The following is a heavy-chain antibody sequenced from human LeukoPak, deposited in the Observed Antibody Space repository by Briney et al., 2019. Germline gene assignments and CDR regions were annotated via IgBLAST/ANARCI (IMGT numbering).Heavy chain of an antibody. V-gene: IGHV3-23*01. CDR3: AKGYCSSTSCWNWFDP. CDR1: GFTFSSYA. CDR2: ISGGGGST. D-gene: IGHD2-2*01. J-gene: IGHJ5*02. Sequence: PGGSLRLSCAASGFTFSSYAMSWVRQAPGKGLEWVSAISGGGGSTYYADSVKGRFTISRDNSKNTLYLQMNSLRAEDTAVYYCAKGYCSSTSCWNWFDPWGQGTLVTVSS.